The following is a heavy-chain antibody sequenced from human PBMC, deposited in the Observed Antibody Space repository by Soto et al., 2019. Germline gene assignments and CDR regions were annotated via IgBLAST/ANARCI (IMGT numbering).Heavy chain of an antibody. J-gene: IGHJ5*02. V-gene: IGHV1-69*13. CDR1: GGTFSSYA. Sequence: SVKVSCKASGGTFSSYAISWVRQAPGQGLEWMGGIIPIFGTANYAQKFQGRVTITADESTSTAYMELSSLRSEDTAVYYCARDRSSSWYVKAPSWFDPWGQGTLVTVSS. CDR3: ARDRSSSWYVKAPSWFDP. D-gene: IGHD6-13*01. CDR2: IIPIFGTA.